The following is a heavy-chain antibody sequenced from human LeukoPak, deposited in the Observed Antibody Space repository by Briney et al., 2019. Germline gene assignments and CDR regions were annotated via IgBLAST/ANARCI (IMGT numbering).Heavy chain of an antibody. V-gene: IGHV3-21*01. D-gene: IGHD3-22*01. Sequence: AGGSLRLSCAASGFTFSTYNMNWVRQAPGKGLEWVSSITSGDTYIYYADSVKGRFTISRDNAKNSLYLQMNSLRAEDTAVYYCARGRLTYYYDSSGYPFDYWGQGTLVTVSS. CDR2: ITSGDTYI. CDR3: ARGRLTYYYDSSGYPFDY. J-gene: IGHJ4*02. CDR1: GFTFSTYN.